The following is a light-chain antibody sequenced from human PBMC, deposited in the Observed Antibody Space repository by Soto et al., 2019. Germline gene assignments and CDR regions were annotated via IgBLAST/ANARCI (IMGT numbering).Light chain of an antibody. CDR3: QQRSNWPPRIT. CDR2: GAS. J-gene: IGKJ5*01. Sequence: EVVMTKSPATLSVSPGERATLSCRAIQSVSSDLAWYHQKPGQAPRLLIYGASTRATGIPARFSGSGSGTDFTLTISSLEPEDFAVYYCQQRSNWPPRITFGQGTRLENK. V-gene: IGKV3-11*01. CDR1: QSVSSD.